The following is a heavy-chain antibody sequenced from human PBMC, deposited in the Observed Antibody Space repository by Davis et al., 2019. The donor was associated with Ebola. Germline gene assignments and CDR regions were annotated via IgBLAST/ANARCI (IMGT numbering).Heavy chain of an antibody. Sequence: MPSETLSLSCTVSGGSVSNYYWSWIRQPPGKGLEWIGEINHSGSINYDPSPKSRVTISVDTSKNQSSLKLSSVTAADTAVYYCARPGTYSSGWYGWFDPWGQGTLVTVSS. CDR2: INHSGSI. D-gene: IGHD6-19*01. J-gene: IGHJ5*02. CDR1: GGSVSNYY. CDR3: ARPGTYSSGWYGWFDP. V-gene: IGHV4-34*01.